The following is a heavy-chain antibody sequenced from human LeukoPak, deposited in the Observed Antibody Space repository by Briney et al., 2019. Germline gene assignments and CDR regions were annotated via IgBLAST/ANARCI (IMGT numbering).Heavy chain of an antibody. CDR3: AIGGAVAGIDY. D-gene: IGHD6-19*01. Sequence: SETLSLTRAVYGGSFSGYYWSWIRQPPGKGLEWIGEINHSGSTNYNPSLKSRVTISVDTSKNQFSLKLSSVTAADTAVYYCAIGGAVAGIDYWGQGTLVTVSS. CDR2: INHSGST. J-gene: IGHJ4*02. V-gene: IGHV4-34*01. CDR1: GGSFSGYY.